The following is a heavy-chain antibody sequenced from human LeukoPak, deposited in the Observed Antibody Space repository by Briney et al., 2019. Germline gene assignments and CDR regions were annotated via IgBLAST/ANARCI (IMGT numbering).Heavy chain of an antibody. D-gene: IGHD2-15*01. J-gene: IGHJ4*02. V-gene: IGHV4-4*07. CDR1: GGSISSYY. Sequence: SETLSLTCTVSGGSISSYYWSWIRQPAGKGLEWIGRIYTSGSTNYNPSLKSRVTMSVDTSKNQFSLKPSSVTAADTAVYYCAREVQLSGYCSGGSCYFCYFDYWGQGTLVTVSS. CDR2: IYTSGST. CDR3: AREVQLSGYCSGGSCYFCYFDY.